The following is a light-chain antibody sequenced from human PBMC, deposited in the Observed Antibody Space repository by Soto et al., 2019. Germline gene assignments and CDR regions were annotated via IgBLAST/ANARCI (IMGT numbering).Light chain of an antibody. V-gene: IGKV3-15*01. J-gene: IGKJ2*01. CDR1: QSVGSG. CDR2: GAS. CDR3: QQYHKWPPYT. Sequence: EIVMTQSPATLSVSPGERATLSCRASQSVGSGLSWYQQKPDQAQRLLIYGASTRATGSPARFSGSGSGTEFTLTISSLQSEDYAVYYCQQYHKWPPYTVGQGTNVEIQ.